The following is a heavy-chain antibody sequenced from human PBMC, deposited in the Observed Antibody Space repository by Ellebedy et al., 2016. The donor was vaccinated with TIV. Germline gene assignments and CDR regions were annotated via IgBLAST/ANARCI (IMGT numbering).Heavy chain of an antibody. CDR1: GDTVSSDSAT. V-gene: IGHV6-1*01. Sequence: SCAISGDTVSSDSATWSWIRQSPSRGLEWLGRTYYRSKWYNEYAVSVESRITINSDTSKNQFSLQLSSVTPEDTAIYYCAREIRAYDSWGQGTLVTVSS. J-gene: IGHJ4*02. CDR3: AREIRAYDS. CDR2: TYYRSKWYN.